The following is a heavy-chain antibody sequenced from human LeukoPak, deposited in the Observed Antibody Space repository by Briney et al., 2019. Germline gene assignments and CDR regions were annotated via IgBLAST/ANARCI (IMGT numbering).Heavy chain of an antibody. CDR1: GFTFSSYD. Sequence: PGGSLRLSCAASGFTFSSYDMHWVRQATGKSLEWVSAIGTAGDAYYPVSVKGRVTISRENGKNSLYLQMYSLRAADTPVYYSARGRSPLDYWGQGTLVTVSS. CDR3: ARGRSPLDY. J-gene: IGHJ4*02. V-gene: IGHV3-13*01. CDR2: IGTAGDA.